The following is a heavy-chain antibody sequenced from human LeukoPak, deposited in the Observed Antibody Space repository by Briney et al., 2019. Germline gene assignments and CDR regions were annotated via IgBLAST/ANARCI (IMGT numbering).Heavy chain of an antibody. Sequence: GGSLILSCAASGFTFSSYCMHWVRQAPGKGLVWVSRINIDGSSTSYADSVRGRFSISRDNGKKTLYLEMNSLRAEDTAVYYCARGASIVGATSYYYYMDVWGKGTTVTVSS. V-gene: IGHV3-74*01. CDR3: ARGASIVGATSYYYYMDV. CDR2: INIDGSST. CDR1: GFTFSSYC. D-gene: IGHD1-26*01. J-gene: IGHJ6*03.